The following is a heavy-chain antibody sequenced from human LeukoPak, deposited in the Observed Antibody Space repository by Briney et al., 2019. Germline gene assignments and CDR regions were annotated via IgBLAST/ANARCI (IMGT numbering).Heavy chain of an antibody. V-gene: IGHV4-34*01. CDR3: ASYGSEPNTYNWFDP. CDR2: INHSGST. Sequence: SETLSLTCAVYGGSFSGYHWSWIRQPPGKGLEWIGEINHSGSTNYNPSLKSRVTISVDTSKNQFSLKLSSVTAADTAVYYCASYGSEPNTYNWFDPWGQGTLVTVSS. J-gene: IGHJ5*02. CDR1: GGSFSGYH. D-gene: IGHD1-14*01.